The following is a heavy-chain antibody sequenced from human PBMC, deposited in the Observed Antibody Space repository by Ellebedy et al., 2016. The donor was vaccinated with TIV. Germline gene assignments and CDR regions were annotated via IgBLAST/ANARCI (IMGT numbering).Heavy chain of an antibody. Sequence: GGSLRLXXAGSGFTFRAHAMHWVRQAPGRGLEWVAVISADGKNDYYADSVKGRVTISRDNSRKSLFLQMNSLRIEDMAVYYCAMSPADASYHYMEVWGKGTTVTVSS. CDR2: ISADGKND. V-gene: IGHV3-30*03. CDR1: GFTFRAHA. D-gene: IGHD3-16*01. CDR3: AMSPADASYHYMEV. J-gene: IGHJ6*03.